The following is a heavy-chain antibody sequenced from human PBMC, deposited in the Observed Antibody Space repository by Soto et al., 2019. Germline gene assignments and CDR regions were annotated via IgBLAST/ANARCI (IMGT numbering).Heavy chain of an antibody. D-gene: IGHD3-3*01. Sequence: GSLRLSCAASGFTFSSYSMNWVRQAPGKGLEWVSSISRTSNYIYYTDSVKGRFTISRDNAKNSIYLQMNSLRAEDTATYYCASGVFGLVSPVIGGYWGQGTLVTVSS. V-gene: IGHV3-21*01. CDR1: GFTFSSYS. CDR2: ISRTSNYI. CDR3: ASGVFGLVSPVIGGY. J-gene: IGHJ4*02.